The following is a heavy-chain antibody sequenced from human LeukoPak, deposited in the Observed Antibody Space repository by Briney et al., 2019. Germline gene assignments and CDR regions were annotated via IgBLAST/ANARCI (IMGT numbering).Heavy chain of an antibody. Sequence: GGSLRLSCAASGFAFSTYWMHWVRQAPGKGLVWVSQINTDGTSTYYADSVKGRLTISRDNAKNSLYLQMNSLRAEDTAVYYCARDRGIAAAGDYWGQGTLVTVSS. CDR1: GFAFSTYW. J-gene: IGHJ4*02. V-gene: IGHV3-74*01. CDR3: ARDRGIAAAGDY. D-gene: IGHD6-13*01. CDR2: INTDGTST.